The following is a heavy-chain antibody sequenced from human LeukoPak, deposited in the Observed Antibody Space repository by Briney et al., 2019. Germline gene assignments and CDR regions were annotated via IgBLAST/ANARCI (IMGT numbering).Heavy chain of an antibody. CDR1: GGTFSSYA. J-gene: IGHJ4*02. D-gene: IGHD6-19*01. Sequence: SVKVSCKASGGTFSSYAISWVRQAPGQGLEWMGGIIPIIGTANYAQKFQGRVTITADESTSTAYMELSSLRSEDTAVYYCARGRGYSSGWYPGYWGQGTLVTVSS. CDR3: ARGRGYSSGWYPGY. CDR2: IIPIIGTA. V-gene: IGHV1-69*13.